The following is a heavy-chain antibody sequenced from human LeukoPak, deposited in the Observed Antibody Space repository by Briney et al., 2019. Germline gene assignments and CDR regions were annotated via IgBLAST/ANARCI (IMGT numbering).Heavy chain of an antibody. J-gene: IGHJ4*02. CDR3: ARQTYNYHFDY. V-gene: IGHV5-51*01. CDR2: IYPGDSDT. CDR1: EYSFTTYW. D-gene: IGHD1-1*01. Sequence: GESLKISCKGSEYSFTTYWIGWVRQMPGKGLEWMGVIYPGDSDTRYSPSFQGQVTISAVKSINTAYLQWSSLKASDTAIYYCARQTYNYHFDYWGQGTLVTVSS.